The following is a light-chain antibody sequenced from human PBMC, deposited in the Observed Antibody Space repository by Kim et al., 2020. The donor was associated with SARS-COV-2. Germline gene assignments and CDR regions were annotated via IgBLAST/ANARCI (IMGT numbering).Light chain of an antibody. CDR3: QVWDSSTGGV. CDR2: RDS. V-gene: IGLV3-9*01. Sequence: SYELTQPLSVSVALGQTARITCGGNNIGSKTVHWYQQKPGQAPVLVIYRDSNRPSGIPERFSGSNSGNTATLTISRAQAGDEADFYCQVWDSSTGGVFGGGTQLTVL. CDR1: NIGSKT. J-gene: IGLJ2*01.